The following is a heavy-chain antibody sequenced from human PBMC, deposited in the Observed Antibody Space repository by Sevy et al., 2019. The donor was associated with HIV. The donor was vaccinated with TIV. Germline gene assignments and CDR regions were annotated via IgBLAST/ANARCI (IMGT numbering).Heavy chain of an antibody. CDR3: AKRYCSTITCYDDDFWNPYYFYGLDV. D-gene: IGHD2-2*01. J-gene: IGHJ6*02. CDR1: GFIFSNYP. CDR2: ISAGGTTT. Sequence: GGSLRLSCAASGFIFSNYPMSWVRHSPGKGLEWVSDISAGGTTTYYADSVEGRFTISRGNSKNTVSLQMNGLGAEDTAIYYCAKRYCSTITCYDDDFWNPYYFYGLDVWGQGISVTVSS. V-gene: IGHV3-23*01.